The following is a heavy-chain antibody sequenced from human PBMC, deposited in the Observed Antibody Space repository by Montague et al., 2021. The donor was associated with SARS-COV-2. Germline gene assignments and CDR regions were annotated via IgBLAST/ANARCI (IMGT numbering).Heavy chain of an antibody. CDR1: GSISGYY. CDR2: ISSSGGI. D-gene: IGHD5-12*01. Sequence: SETLSLTCTVSGSISGYYWTWIRQSAGKGLEWIGRISSSGGIDYNASLKSRVTMSLDTSKIQLSLKLSSVTAADTAVYYCARQYIGYNRRFDYWGQRALVTVSP. V-gene: IGHV4-4*07. CDR3: ARQYIGYNRRFDY. J-gene: IGHJ4*02.